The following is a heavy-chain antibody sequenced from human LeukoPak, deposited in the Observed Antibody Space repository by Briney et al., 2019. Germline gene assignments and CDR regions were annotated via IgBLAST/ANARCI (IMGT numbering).Heavy chain of an antibody. D-gene: IGHD3-3*01. CDR1: GFTFSSYG. J-gene: IGHJ4*02. CDR2: ISSSGSTI. CDR3: ASNYDFWSGYFY. V-gene: IGHV3-48*04. Sequence: GGTLRLSCAASGFTFSSYGMSWVRQAPGKGLEWVSYISSSGSTIYYADSVKGRFTISRDNAKNSLYLQMNSLRAEDTAVYYCASNYDFWSGYFYWGQGTLVTVSS.